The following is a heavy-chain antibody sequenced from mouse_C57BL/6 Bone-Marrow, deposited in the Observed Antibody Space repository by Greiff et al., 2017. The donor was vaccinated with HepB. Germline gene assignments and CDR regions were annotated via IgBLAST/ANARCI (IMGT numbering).Heavy chain of an antibody. J-gene: IGHJ3*01. CDR1: GFTFSDAW. V-gene: IGHV5-17*01. CDR2: LSSGSSTI. D-gene: IGHD2-4*01. CDR3: AKLRRTWFAY. Sequence: EVQVEESGGGLVQPGGSMKLSCAASGFTFSDAWMDWVRQAPEKGLVWVAYLSSGSSTIYYADTVKGRFTISSDNAKNTLFLQLTRLRSEDTDMYDCAKLRRTWFAYWGQGTLVTVSA.